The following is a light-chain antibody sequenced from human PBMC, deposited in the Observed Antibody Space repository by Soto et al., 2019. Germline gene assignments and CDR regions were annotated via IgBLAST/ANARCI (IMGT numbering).Light chain of an antibody. J-gene: IGKJ2*03. CDR1: QTISSW. CDR2: DAS. CDR3: QQYKSYSNS. Sequence: DIQMTQSPSTLSASVGERVTITCRASQTISSWLAWYQQKPGIAPKLLIYDASTLKSGVPSRFSGSGSDTEFTLTISSLQPDDFATYYCQQYKSYSNSFGQGTKVEIK. V-gene: IGKV1-5*01.